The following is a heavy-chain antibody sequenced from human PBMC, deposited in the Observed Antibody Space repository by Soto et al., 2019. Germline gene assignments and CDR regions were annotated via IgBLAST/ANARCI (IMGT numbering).Heavy chain of an antibody. V-gene: IGHV3-74*01. J-gene: IGHJ5*02. D-gene: IGHD2-2*01. CDR1: GFTFSRYW. CDR2: INNDGSDI. CDR3: GRGRVPVDYEGNSFDP. Sequence: EVRLVESGGGLVQPGGSLRLSCAASGFTFSRYWMHWVRQAPGKGLVWVSRINNDGSDIHYADSVRDRFTISRDNANDILYLQMNSLSAEDTAMYYCGRGRVPVDYEGNSFDPWGQGTLVTVSS.